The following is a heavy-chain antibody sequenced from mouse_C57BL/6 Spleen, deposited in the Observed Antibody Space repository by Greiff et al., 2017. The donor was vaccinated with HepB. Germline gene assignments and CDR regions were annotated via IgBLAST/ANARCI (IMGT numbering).Heavy chain of an antibody. D-gene: IGHD3-3*01. CDR2: ISNGGGST. CDR3: ARPGTGGYFDV. J-gene: IGHJ1*03. V-gene: IGHV5-12*01. CDR1: GFTFSDYY. Sequence: EVKLLESGGGLVQPGGSLKLSCAASGFTFSDYYMYWVRQTPEKRLEWVAYISNGGGSTYYPDTVKGRFTISRDNAKNTLYLQMSRLKSEDTAMYYCARPGTGGYFDVWGTGTTVTVSS.